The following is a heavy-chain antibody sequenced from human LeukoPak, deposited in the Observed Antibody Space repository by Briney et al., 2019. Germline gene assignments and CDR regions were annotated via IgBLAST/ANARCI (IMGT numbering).Heavy chain of an antibody. V-gene: IGHV4-59*01. J-gene: IGHJ5*02. Sequence: SETLSLTCTVSGGSISSSFWTWIRQPPGKGLEWIGYVHRSGNTIYNPSLKSRVTVSLDTSKNQFSLSLTSVTATDTAVYYCARVLARGSASAPTPW. CDR3: ARVLARGSASAPTP. D-gene: IGHD3-16*01. CDR1: GGSISSSF. CDR2: VHRSGNT.